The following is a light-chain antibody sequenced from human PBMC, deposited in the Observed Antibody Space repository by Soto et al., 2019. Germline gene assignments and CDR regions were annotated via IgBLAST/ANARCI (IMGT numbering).Light chain of an antibody. J-gene: IGKJ2*01. CDR3: QQLYTYPYT. CDR1: QGIDSY. CDR2: SAS. Sequence: IQLTQSPTSLSASVGDRVTIPCRASQGIDSYLAWYQRKPGEAPKLLIYSASTLQSGVPSRFSGRGSGTDFTLSISSLQPEDVATYYCQQLYTYPYTFGQGTKVDIK. V-gene: IGKV1-9*01.